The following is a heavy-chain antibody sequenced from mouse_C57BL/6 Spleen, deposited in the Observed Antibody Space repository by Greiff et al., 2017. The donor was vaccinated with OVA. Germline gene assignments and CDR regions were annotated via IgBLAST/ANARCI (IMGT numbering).Heavy chain of an antibody. J-gene: IGHJ4*01. CDR2: IDPSDSYT. D-gene: IGHD1-1*01. V-gene: IGHV1-59*01. Sequence: QVQLQQPGAELVRPGTSVKLSCKASGYTFTSYWMHWVKQRPGQGLEWIGVIDPSDSYTNYNQKFKGKATLTVDTSSSTAYMQLSSLTSEDSAVYYCARRGGSSYYYARDYWGQGTSVTVSS. CDR1: GYTFTSYW. CDR3: ARRGGSSYYYARDY.